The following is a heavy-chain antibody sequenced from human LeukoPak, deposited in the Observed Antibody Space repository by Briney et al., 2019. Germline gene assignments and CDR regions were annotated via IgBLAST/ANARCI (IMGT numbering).Heavy chain of an antibody. D-gene: IGHD1-1*01. Sequence: PGRSLSPSRAPSGSTLSDYYTRWIRHAPKEGRGWVSNISRSGTTIYYADSMKGPFTITRDNAKNSRYLQMNSLRAEDTAVYDCARRGDGTTVDYWGQGTLVTVSS. V-gene: IGHV3-11*01. J-gene: IGHJ4*02. CDR3: ARRGDGTTVDY. CDR1: GSTLSDYY. CDR2: ISRSGTTI.